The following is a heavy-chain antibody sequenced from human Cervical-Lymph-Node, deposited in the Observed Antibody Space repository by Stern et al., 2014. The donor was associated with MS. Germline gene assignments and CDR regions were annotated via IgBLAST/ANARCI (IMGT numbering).Heavy chain of an antibody. Sequence: VQLVESGGGVVQPGRSLRLSCAASGFTFSSCGMHWVRPAPGKGLEWVSVISYDGSNKYYPDSVKDRFTISRDNSKNTLYLQMNSLRAEDTAVYYCAKGGGLDHWGYYGMDVWGQGTTVTVSS. V-gene: IGHV3-30*18. D-gene: IGHD2-15*01. CDR1: GFTFSSCG. CDR3: AKGGGLDHWGYYGMDV. CDR2: ISYDGSNK. J-gene: IGHJ6*02.